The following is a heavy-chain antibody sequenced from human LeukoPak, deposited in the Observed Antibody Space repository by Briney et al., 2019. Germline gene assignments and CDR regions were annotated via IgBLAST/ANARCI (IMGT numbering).Heavy chain of an antibody. J-gene: IGHJ4*02. CDR2: MSSSDDGR. V-gene: IGHV3-53*01. CDR3: ARVHGAYPIDY. CDR1: GFTVSSNY. D-gene: IGHD4/OR15-4a*01. Sequence: GGSLRLSCAASGFTVSSNYMSWVRQAPGKGLEWVSAMSSSDDGRYYAASVRGRFTISRDNAKNSVYLQMNSLGVEDTAVYYCARVHGAYPIDYWGQGTLVTVSS.